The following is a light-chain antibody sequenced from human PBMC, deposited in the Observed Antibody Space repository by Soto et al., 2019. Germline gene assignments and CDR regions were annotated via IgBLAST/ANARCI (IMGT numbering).Light chain of an antibody. V-gene: IGLV1-40*01. Sequence: SVLTQPRSLSGAPGQRVTISCAGSSSSIGAGYDVHWYQQLPGAAPKLLIYANSNRPSGVPDRFPGSKSGTSASLAITGLQAEDEADYSCQSYDSSLYGYVFGSGTKVTVL. CDR3: QSYDSSLYGYV. J-gene: IGLJ1*01. CDR2: ANS. CDR1: SSSIGAGYD.